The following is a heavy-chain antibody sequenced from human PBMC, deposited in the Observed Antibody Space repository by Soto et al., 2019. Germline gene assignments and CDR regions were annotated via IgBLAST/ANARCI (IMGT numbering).Heavy chain of an antibody. V-gene: IGHV4-30-4*01. J-gene: IGHJ4*02. CDR2: IFHTGSS. Sequence: SETLSLTCTVSGVSISSGDFYWSWIRQPPGKGLEWIGYIFHTGSSQYHSSLRGRVAFSMDTSKNQFSLELRSVTAADTAMYYCARDVLATTVDYYFDCWGQGSMVTVSS. D-gene: IGHD4-17*01. CDR1: GVSISSGDFY. CDR3: ARDVLATTVDYYFDC.